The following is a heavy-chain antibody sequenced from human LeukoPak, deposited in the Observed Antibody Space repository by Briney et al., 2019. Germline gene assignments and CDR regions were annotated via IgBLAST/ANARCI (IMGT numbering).Heavy chain of an antibody. Sequence: GGSLRLSCAASGFTFSSYAMHRVRQAPGKGLEWVAVISYDGSNKYYADSVKGRFTISRDNSKNTLYLQMNSLRAEDTAVYYCASPNDGYFDYWGQGTLVTVSS. CDR2: ISYDGSNK. J-gene: IGHJ4*02. D-gene: IGHD1-1*01. CDR1: GFTFSSYA. V-gene: IGHV3-30-3*01. CDR3: ASPNDGYFDY.